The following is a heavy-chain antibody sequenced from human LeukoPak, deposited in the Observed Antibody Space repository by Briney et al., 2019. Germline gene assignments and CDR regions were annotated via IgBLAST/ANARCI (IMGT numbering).Heavy chain of an antibody. D-gene: IGHD6-19*01. CDR3: AKDLGSKKSSGWYLRYFQH. CDR1: GFTFSSYA. V-gene: IGHV3-23*01. CDR2: ISGSGGST. J-gene: IGHJ1*01. Sequence: PGGSLRLSCAASGFTFSSYAMSWVRQAPGKGLEWVSAISGSGGSTYYADSVKGRFTISRDNSKNTLYLQMNSLRAEDTAVYYCAKDLGSKKSSGWYLRYFQHWGQGTLVTVSS.